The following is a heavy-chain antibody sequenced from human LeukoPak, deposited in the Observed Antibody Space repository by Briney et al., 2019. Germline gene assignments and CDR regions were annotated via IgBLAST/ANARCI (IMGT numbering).Heavy chain of an antibody. CDR3: ARDSAVAPAAHDY. J-gene: IGHJ4*02. V-gene: IGHV3-21*01. CDR1: GFIFSSYT. CDR2: ISGSTTYI. D-gene: IGHD2-2*01. Sequence: PGGSLRLSCAASGFIFSSYTMNWVRQAPGKGLEWVSSISGSTTYIYYADSVKGRFTISRDNAKNSLSLQLNSLRAEDTAVYYCARDSAVAPAAHDYWGQGTLVTVSS.